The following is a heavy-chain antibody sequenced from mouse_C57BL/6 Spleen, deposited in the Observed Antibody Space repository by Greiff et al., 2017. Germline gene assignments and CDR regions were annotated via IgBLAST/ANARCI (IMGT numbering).Heavy chain of an antibody. J-gene: IGHJ1*03. V-gene: IGHV1-69*01. Sequence: QVQLQQPGAELVMPGASVKLSCKASGYTFTSYWMHWVKQRPGQGLEWIGEIDPSDSYTNYNQKFKGKSPLTVDKSSSTAYMQLSSLTSEDSAVYYCARITTVVAHWYFDGWGTGTTVTVSS. D-gene: IGHD1-1*01. CDR2: IDPSDSYT. CDR1: GYTFTSYW. CDR3: ARITTVVAHWYFDG.